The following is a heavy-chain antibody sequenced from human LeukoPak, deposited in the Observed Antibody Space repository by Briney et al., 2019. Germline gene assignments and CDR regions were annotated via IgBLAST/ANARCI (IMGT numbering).Heavy chain of an antibody. J-gene: IGHJ5*02. Sequence: ASVEVSCKASGYTFTSYDINWVRQATGQGLEWMGWMNPNSGNTGYAQKFQGRVTMTRNTSISTAYMELSSLRSEDTAVYYCARGIVVVPAAILDPYWFDPWGQGTLVTVSS. CDR2: MNPNSGNT. CDR1: GYTFTSYD. CDR3: ARGIVVVPAAILDPYWFDP. V-gene: IGHV1-8*01. D-gene: IGHD2-2*02.